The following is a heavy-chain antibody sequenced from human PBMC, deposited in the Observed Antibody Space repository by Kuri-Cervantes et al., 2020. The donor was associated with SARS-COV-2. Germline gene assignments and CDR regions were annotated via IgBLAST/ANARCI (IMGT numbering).Heavy chain of an antibody. Sequence: SETLSLTCTVSGGSISSGSYYWSWIRQPAGKGLEWIGHIYTSGSTNYNPSLKSRVTISVDTSKNQFSLKLSSVTAADTAVYYCARLNGGSYYIGSEVDYWGQGTLVTVSS. CDR2: IYTSGST. CDR1: GGSISSGSYY. V-gene: IGHV4-61*09. D-gene: IGHD1-26*01. CDR3: ARLNGGSYYIGSEVDY. J-gene: IGHJ4*02.